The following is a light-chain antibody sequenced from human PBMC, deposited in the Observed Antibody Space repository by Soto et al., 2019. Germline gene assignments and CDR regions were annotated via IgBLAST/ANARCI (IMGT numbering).Light chain of an antibody. V-gene: IGLV4-69*01. CDR2: LNSDGSH. J-gene: IGLJ3*02. CDR1: SGHSSYA. Sequence: QLVLTQSPSASASLGASVKLTCTLSSGHSSYAIAWHQQQPEKGPRYLMKLNSDGSHSKGDGIPDRFSGSSSGAERYLTISXLXSXXXADYYCQTWGTGIPWVFGGGTKLTVL. CDR3: QTWGTGIPWV.